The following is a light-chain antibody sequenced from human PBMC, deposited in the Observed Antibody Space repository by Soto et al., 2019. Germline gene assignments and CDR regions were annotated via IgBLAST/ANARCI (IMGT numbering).Light chain of an antibody. V-gene: IGLV2-8*01. CDR2: EVN. CDR3: NSYAGNDNLL. Sequence: QSALTQPPSASGSPGQSVTISCSGSSSDIGAYDYVSWYQQHPGRAPKVIIYEVNKRPSGVPDRFSGSKSGSTASLTVSGLQPEDEAEYFCNSYAGNDNLLFGGGTKLTVL. J-gene: IGLJ2*01. CDR1: SSDIGAYDY.